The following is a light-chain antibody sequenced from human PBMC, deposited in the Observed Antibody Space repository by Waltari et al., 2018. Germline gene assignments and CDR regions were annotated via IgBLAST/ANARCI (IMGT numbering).Light chain of an antibody. CDR1: QPLLNC. J-gene: IGKJ4*01. Sequence: DIQMTQSPPSLSASVGDTITISCRESQPLLNCLNCYQHKPVQTPKLLLYAASTLQSGVPSMCRGSGSGTDFALTITRLQPEDFATYYCQQSHLTPTFGGGTKVQI. CDR3: QQSHLTPT. V-gene: IGKV1-39*01. CDR2: AAS.